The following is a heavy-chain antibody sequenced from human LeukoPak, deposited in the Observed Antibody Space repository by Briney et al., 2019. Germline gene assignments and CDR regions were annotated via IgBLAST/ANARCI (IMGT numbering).Heavy chain of an antibody. CDR3: ARFKVATTVFDY. CDR1: GYTFTSYD. D-gene: IGHD5-12*01. V-gene: IGHV1-8*01. Sequence: ASVKVSCKASGYTFTSYDINWVRQATGQGLEWMGWMNHNSGNTGYAQKFQGRVTMTRNTSISTAYMELSSPRSEDTAVYYCARFKVATTVFDYWGQGTLVTVSS. CDR2: MNHNSGNT. J-gene: IGHJ4*02.